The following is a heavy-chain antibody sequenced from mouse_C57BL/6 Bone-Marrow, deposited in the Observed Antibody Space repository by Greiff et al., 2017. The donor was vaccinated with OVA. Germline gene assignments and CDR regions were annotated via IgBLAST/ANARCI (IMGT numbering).Heavy chain of an antibody. D-gene: IGHD1-1*01. J-gene: IGHJ3*01. CDR1: GFSLSTFGMG. CDR3: ARMGYYYGSSYVAWFAY. V-gene: IGHV8-8*01. Sequence: QVTLKVCGPGILQPSQTLSLTCSFSGFSLSTFGMGVGWIRQPSGKGLEWLAHIWWDDDKYYNPALKSRLTISKDTSKNQVFLKIANVDTADTATYYCARMGYYYGSSYVAWFAYWGQGTLVTVSA. CDR2: IWWDDDK.